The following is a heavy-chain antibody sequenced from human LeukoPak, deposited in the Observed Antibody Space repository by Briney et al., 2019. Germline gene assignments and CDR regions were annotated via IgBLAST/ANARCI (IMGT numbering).Heavy chain of an antibody. CDR3: VRIPNSANFPNWFDP. D-gene: IGHD4/OR15-4a*01. V-gene: IGHV3-9*01. J-gene: IGHJ5*02. Sequence: PGRSLRLSCAASGFTFDDYAMHWVRQAPGKGLEWVSGISWNSGSIGYADSVKGRFTISRDNAKNSLYLQMNSLRAEDTAVYYCVRIPNSANFPNWFDPWGQGTLVTVSS. CDR1: GFTFDDYA. CDR2: ISWNSGSI.